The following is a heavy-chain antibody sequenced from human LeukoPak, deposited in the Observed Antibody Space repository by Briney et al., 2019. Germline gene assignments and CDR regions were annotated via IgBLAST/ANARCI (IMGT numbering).Heavy chain of an antibody. V-gene: IGHV3-21*01. Sequence: GGSLRLSCAASGFTFSSYSMNWVRQAPGKGLEWVSSISSSSSYIYFADSVKGRFTISRDNAKNSLYLQMNSLRAEDTAVYYCARGVGATHFDYWGQGTLVTVSS. CDR3: ARGVGATHFDY. CDR2: ISSSSSYI. J-gene: IGHJ4*02. CDR1: GFTFSSYS. D-gene: IGHD1-26*01.